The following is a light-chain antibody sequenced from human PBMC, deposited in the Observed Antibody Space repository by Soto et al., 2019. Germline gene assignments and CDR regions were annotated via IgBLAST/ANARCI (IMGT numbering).Light chain of an antibody. V-gene: IGLV2-23*01. CDR2: EDS. Sequence: QSVLTQPASVSGSPGQSITISCTGTSSDVGSYNLVSWYQQYPGTAPKLMIYEDSKRPSGVSNRFSGSKSGNTASLTISGLQTEGEADYYCCSYAGSSTYVFGTGTKLTVL. J-gene: IGLJ1*01. CDR1: SSDVGSYNL. CDR3: CSYAGSSTYV.